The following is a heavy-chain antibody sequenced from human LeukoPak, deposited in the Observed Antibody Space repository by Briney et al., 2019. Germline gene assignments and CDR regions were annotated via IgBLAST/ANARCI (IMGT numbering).Heavy chain of an antibody. CDR2: VRGGGGST. J-gene: IGHJ4*02. D-gene: IGHD5-18*01. Sequence: GGSLRLSGAASGFTLRSDGRSWVRQDPGKGLEGVSAVRGGGGSTYYADSVNGRFTISRDNSKTTLYLQMNSLRAEDTAVYYCAKDWGYSYGYSYYFDYWGQGTLVTVSS. CDR1: GFTLRSDG. V-gene: IGHV3-23*01. CDR3: AKDWGYSYGYSYYFDY.